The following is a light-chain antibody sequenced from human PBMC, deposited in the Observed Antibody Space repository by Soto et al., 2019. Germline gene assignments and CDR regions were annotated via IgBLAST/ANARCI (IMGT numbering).Light chain of an antibody. J-gene: IGKJ1*01. V-gene: IGKV3-15*01. CDR3: QQYNNWPPWT. CDR1: QSVSSN. CDR2: GAS. Sequence: EIAMTQSPATLSVSPGERATLSCSASQSVSSNLAWYQQKPGQAPRLLIYGASTRATGIPARFSGSGSGTEFTLTISSLQSEDFAVYYCQQYNNWPPWTFGQGAKVDIK.